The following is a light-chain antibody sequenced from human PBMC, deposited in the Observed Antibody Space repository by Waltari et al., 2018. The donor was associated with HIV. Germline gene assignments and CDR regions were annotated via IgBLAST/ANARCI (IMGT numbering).Light chain of an antibody. CDR3: SSYTSSTPYV. V-gene: IGLV2-14*01. J-gene: IGLJ1*01. Sequence: QSALTQPASVSGSPAQSITISCTRPSIDVRGYDYVSWYQLYPGNAPKLMISEVSNRPSGVSNRFSGSKSGNTASLTISGLQAEDEADYYCSSYTSSTPYVFGTGTKVTVL. CDR2: EVS. CDR1: SIDVRGYDY.